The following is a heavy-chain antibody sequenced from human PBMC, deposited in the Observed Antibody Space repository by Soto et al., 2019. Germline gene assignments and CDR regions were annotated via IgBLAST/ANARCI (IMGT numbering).Heavy chain of an antibody. CDR1: VFTFSNAW. J-gene: IGHJ4*02. V-gene: IGHV3-15*01. Sequence: GGSLRLSCSASVFTFSNAWMSWFRQAPGKGLEWVGRIKSKTDGGTTDYAAPVKGRFTISRDDSKNTLYLQMNSLKTEDTAVYYCTTVLWYYYDSSGYYAFDYWGQGTLVTVSS. CDR2: IKSKTDGGTT. CDR3: TTVLWYYYDSSGYYAFDY. D-gene: IGHD3-22*01.